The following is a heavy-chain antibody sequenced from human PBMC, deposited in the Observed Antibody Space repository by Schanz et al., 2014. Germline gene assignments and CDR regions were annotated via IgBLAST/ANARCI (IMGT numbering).Heavy chain of an antibody. CDR3: ATSGLVSHSFDAFDI. J-gene: IGHJ3*02. Sequence: VQVAESGGGLVLPGGSLRLSCDASGFTFETYLMAWVRQAPGKGLEWVASINEDGSETNYLDSVKGRFTVSRDNAENLLYLQMSSLRDEDTAVYYCATSGLVSHSFDAFDIWGRGTLVTVSS. V-gene: IGHV3-7*01. CDR1: GFTFETYL. CDR2: INEDGSET. D-gene: IGHD3-9*01.